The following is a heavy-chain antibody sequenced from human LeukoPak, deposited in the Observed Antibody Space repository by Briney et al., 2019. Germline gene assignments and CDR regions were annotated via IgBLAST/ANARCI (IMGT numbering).Heavy chain of an antibody. V-gene: IGHV3-21*01. J-gene: IGHJ4*02. Sequence: GGSLRLSCATSGFTFNNYNMNWVRQAPGRALEWVSSITSSGTYIFYADSVKGRFTISRDNAKNSLYLQMNSLRAEDTAVYYCARDVDETYYYDSSGSRGGYWGQGTLVTVSS. CDR3: ARDVDETYYYDSSGSRGGY. CDR1: GFTFNNYN. CDR2: ITSSGTYI. D-gene: IGHD3-22*01.